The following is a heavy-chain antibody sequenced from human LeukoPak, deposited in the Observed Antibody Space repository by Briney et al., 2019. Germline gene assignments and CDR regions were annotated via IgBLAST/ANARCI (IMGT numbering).Heavy chain of an antibody. Sequence: GGSLRLSCAASGFTFSSYEMNWVRQAPGKGLEWVSYISSSGSTIYYADSVKGRFTISRDNAKNSLYLQMNSLRAEDTAVNYCARSGGTVTTYYYYGMDVWGQGTTVTVSS. CDR3: ARSGGTVTTYYYYGMDV. J-gene: IGHJ6*02. V-gene: IGHV3-48*03. CDR2: ISSSGSTI. D-gene: IGHD4-17*01. CDR1: GFTFSSYE.